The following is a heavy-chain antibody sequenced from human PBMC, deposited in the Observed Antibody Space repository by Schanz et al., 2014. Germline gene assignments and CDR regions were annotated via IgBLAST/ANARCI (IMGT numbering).Heavy chain of an antibody. J-gene: IGHJ4*02. Sequence: LQLQESGSGLMKPSQTLSLTCAVSGGSISSGGYSWNWIRQSPGKVLEWIGYIYYSGNTYYNPSLKSRVAISVVSSKNKCSRTLDSVTAADTAVYYCALREKPYGPFASWGQGALVTVSS. V-gene: IGHV4-30-2*06. CDR1: GGSISSGGYS. CDR3: ALREKPYGPFAS. D-gene: IGHD3-10*01. CDR2: IYYSGNT.